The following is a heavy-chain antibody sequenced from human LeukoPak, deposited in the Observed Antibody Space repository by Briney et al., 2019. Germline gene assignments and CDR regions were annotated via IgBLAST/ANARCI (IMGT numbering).Heavy chain of an antibody. Sequence: GGSLRLSCAASGFTFSSYAMSWVRQAPGKGLEWVSAISGSGGITYYADSVKGGVTISRDNYKNTLYLQMNSLRAEDTAVSYCAKDNPTAYSSSSRGGYWGQGTLVTVSS. CDR1: GFTFSSYA. J-gene: IGHJ4*02. CDR3: AKDNPTAYSSSSRGGY. V-gene: IGHV3-23*01. CDR2: ISGSGGIT. D-gene: IGHD6-6*01.